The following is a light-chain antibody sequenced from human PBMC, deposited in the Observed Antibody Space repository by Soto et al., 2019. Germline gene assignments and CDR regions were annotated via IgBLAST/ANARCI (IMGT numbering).Light chain of an antibody. CDR2: GAS. CDR3: QQSYSTPPA. J-gene: IGKJ4*01. V-gene: IGKV3-20*01. CDR1: QTVSITY. Sequence: VLTQSPGTLSLSPGESATLSCRASQTVSITYLTWYQQKPGQAPRLLIFGASKRATGIPDRFSGSGSGRDFTLTISGLQPEDFATYYCQQSYSTPPAFGGGTKVEIK.